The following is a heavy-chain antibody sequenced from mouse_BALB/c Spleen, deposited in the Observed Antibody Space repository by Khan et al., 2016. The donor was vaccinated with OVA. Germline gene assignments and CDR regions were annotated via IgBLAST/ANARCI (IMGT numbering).Heavy chain of an antibody. CDR1: GYTFTSYY. CDR3: TRSGYGAFAY. J-gene: IGHJ3*01. V-gene: IGHV1S81*02. Sequence: QVQLQQSGAELVKPGASVRLSCKASGYTFTSYYLYWVKQRPGQSLEWIGDINPSNGGTNFNAKFKTKATLTVDKSSSTAYMQLSSLTSEDSAVYYCTRSGYGAFAYWGQGTLVTVSA. CDR2: INPSNGGT. D-gene: IGHD1-1*02.